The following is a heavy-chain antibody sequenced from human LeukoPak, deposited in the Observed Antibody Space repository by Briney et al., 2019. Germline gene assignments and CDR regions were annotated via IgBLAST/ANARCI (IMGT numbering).Heavy chain of an antibody. D-gene: IGHD4-23*01. CDR3: AKGTHDYGDNSEYYFDY. V-gene: IGHV3-9*03. J-gene: IGHJ4*02. CDR2: ISWNSGSI. Sequence: PGGSLRLSCAASGFTFDDYAMHRVRQAPGKGLEWVSGISWNSGSIGYADSVKGRFTISRDNAKNSLYLQMNSLRAEDMALYYCAKGTHDYGDNSEYYFDYWGQGTLVTVSS. CDR1: GFTFDDYA.